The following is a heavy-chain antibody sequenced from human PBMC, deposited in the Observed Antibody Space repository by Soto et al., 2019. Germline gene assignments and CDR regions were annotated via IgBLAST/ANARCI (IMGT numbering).Heavy chain of an antibody. V-gene: IGHV3-15*07. J-gene: IGHJ4*02. CDR1: GFTFNNAW. D-gene: IGHD2-8*01. Sequence: EVQLVESGGGLVKPGGSLRLSCAVSGFTFNNAWMNWVRQVLGKGPEWVGHSKSKTDGGTTDYGTSVKGRFTISRDDSKNMLYLHINSLRIEDTAVYYCTTDVWPFRGGDYWGRGTLVTVSS. CDR3: TTDVWPFRGGDY. CDR2: SKSKTDGGTT.